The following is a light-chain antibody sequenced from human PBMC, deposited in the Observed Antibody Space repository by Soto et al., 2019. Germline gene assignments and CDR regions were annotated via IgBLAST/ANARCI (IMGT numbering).Light chain of an antibody. J-gene: IGLJ1*01. Sequence: SALTQPPSVSRSPGQSVTISCTGTSSDVGSYNRVSWYKQPPGAAPKLVIYEVIHRPSGVPDRFSGSKSGNTASLTISGLQAEDEADFYCYSYTSSSTYVFGTGTKVTVL. V-gene: IGLV2-18*02. CDR2: EVI. CDR1: SSDVGSYNR. CDR3: YSYTSSSTYV.